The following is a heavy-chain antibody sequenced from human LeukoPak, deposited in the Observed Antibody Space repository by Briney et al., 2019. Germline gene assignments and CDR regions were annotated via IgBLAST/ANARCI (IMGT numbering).Heavy chain of an antibody. V-gene: IGHV3-30*02. J-gene: IGHJ3*02. D-gene: IGHD3-3*01. CDR3: AKDGVVIDFDAFDM. Sequence: GGSLRLSCASSGFTFSSYCMHWVRQARGKGLEWVAFIRYDGSNKYYADSVKDRFTISRDNSKNTLYLEVDTVRAEDARVYLCAKDGVVIDFDAFDMWGQGPMVTVSS. CDR1: GFTFSSYC. CDR2: IRYDGSNK.